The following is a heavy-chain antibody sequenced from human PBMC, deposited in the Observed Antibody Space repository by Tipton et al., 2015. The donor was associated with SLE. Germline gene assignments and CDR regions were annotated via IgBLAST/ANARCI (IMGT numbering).Heavy chain of an antibody. D-gene: IGHD3-10*01. V-gene: IGHV4-4*08. CDR3: ARGVVQGVPFDY. J-gene: IGHJ4*02. CDR1: GGSISSYY. CDR2: IYTSGST. Sequence: LRLSCTVSGGSISSYYWSWIRQPPGKGLEWIGHIYTSGSTNYNPSLKSRVTISIDTSKNQFSLKLSSVTAADTAVYYCARGVVQGVPFDYWGQGTLVIVSS.